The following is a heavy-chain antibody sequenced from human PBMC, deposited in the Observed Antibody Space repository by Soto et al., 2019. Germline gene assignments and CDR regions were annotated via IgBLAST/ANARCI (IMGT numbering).Heavy chain of an antibody. Sequence: QVQLVQSGAEVKKPGASVKVSCKASGYTFTSYDTNWVRQATGQGVEWMGWMNPNSGNTGYAQKFQGRVTMTRNTSIRTAYMELSSRRSDDTAVDYCAREGVRGMDVWGQGTTVTVSS. J-gene: IGHJ6*02. CDR2: MNPNSGNT. D-gene: IGHD3-16*01. CDR3: AREGVRGMDV. V-gene: IGHV1-8*01. CDR1: GYTFTSYD.